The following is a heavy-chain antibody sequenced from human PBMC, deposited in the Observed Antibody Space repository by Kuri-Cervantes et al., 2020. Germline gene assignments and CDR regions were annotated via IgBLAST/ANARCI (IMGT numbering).Heavy chain of an antibody. Sequence: SETLSLTCAVSGYSISSGYYWGWIRQPPGKGLEWIGSIYHSGSTYYNPSLKSRVTISVDTSKNQFSLKLSSVTAADTAVYYCVGAMAPHDYWGQGTLVTVSS. J-gene: IGHJ4*02. CDR3: VGAMAPHDY. CDR2: IYHSGST. CDR1: GYSISSGYY. D-gene: IGHD5-18*01. V-gene: IGHV4-38-2*01.